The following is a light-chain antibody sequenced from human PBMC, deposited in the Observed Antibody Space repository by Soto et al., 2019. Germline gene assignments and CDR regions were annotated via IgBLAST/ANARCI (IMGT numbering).Light chain of an antibody. V-gene: IGLV2-14*01. CDR1: SSDVGGYNY. Sequence: QSALTQPASVSGSPGQSITISCTGTSSDVGGYNYVSWYQQHPGKAPKLMIYEVNDRPSGVSNRFSGSKSGNTASLTISGLQAEDEADYYCSSYTSSSTPVLFGGGTQLTVL. CDR3: SSYTSSSTPVL. J-gene: IGLJ2*01. CDR2: EVN.